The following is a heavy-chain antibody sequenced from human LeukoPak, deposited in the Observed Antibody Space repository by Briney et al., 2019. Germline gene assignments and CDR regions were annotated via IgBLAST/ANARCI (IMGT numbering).Heavy chain of an antibody. V-gene: IGHV4-59*12. Sequence: SETLSLTCTVSGGSISSYYWSWIRQPPGKGLEWIGYIYYSGSTNYNPSLKSRVTISVDTSKNQFSLKLSSVAAADTAVYYCARAVAGVDRATYYYYGMDVWGQGTTVTVSS. CDR3: ARAVAGVDRATYYYYGMDV. J-gene: IGHJ6*02. CDR1: GGSISSYY. CDR2: IYYSGST. D-gene: IGHD6-19*01.